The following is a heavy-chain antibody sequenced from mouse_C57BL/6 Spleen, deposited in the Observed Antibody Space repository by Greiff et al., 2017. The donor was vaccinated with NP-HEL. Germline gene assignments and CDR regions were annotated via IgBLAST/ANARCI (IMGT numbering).Heavy chain of an antibody. Sequence: EVQLQQSGPELVKPGASVKMSCKASGYTFTDYNMHWVKQSHGKSLEWIGYINPNNGGTSYNQKFKGKATLTVNKSSSTAYMELRSLTSEDSAVYYCASSVATPYYAMDYWGQRTSVTVSS. CDR2: INPNNGGT. CDR1: GYTFTDYN. J-gene: IGHJ4*01. D-gene: IGHD1-1*01. V-gene: IGHV1-22*01. CDR3: ASSVATPYYAMDY.